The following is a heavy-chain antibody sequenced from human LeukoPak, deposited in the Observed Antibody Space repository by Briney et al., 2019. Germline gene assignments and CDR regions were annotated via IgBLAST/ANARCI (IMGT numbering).Heavy chain of an antibody. CDR3: ARRSGVPAATGYYYYMDV. J-gene: IGHJ6*03. D-gene: IGHD2-2*01. Sequence: GGSLRLSCAASGFTFSSYSMNWVRQAPGKGLEWVSYISSSSGTIYYADSVKGRFTISRDNAKNSLYLQMNSLRAEDTAVYYCARRSGVPAATGYYYYMDVWGKGTTVTVSS. CDR1: GFTFSSYS. V-gene: IGHV3-48*04. CDR2: ISSSSGTI.